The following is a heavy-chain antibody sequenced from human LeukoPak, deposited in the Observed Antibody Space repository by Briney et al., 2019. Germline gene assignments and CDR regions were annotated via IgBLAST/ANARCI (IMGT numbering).Heavy chain of an antibody. Sequence: PGGSLRLSCAASGFTFSSYAMHWVRQAPGKGLEWVAVISYDGSNKYYADSVKGRFTISRDNSKNALYLQMNSLRAEDTAVYYCARESTVILYYFDYWGPGTPVTVSS. D-gene: IGHD2-15*01. V-gene: IGHV3-30*04. CDR2: ISYDGSNK. J-gene: IGHJ4*02. CDR1: GFTFSSYA. CDR3: ARESTVILYYFDY.